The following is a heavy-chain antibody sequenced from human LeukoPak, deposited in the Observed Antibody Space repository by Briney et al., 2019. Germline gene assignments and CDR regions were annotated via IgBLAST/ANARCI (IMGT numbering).Heavy chain of an antibody. CDR1: GFTFSSYA. Sequence: GGSLRLSCAASGFTFSSYAMHWVRQAPGKGLEWVAVISYDGSNKYYADSVKGRFTISRDNSKNTLYLQMNSLRAEDTAVYYRASPLSGSYYVFDYWGQGTLVTVSS. D-gene: IGHD1-26*01. J-gene: IGHJ4*02. CDR2: ISYDGSNK. V-gene: IGHV3-30*04. CDR3: ASPLSGSYYVFDY.